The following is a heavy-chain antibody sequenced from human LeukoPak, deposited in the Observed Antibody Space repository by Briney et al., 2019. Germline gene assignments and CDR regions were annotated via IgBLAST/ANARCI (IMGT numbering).Heavy chain of an antibody. J-gene: IGHJ4*02. D-gene: IGHD1-26*01. CDR3: AAYRGAHHKTFDY. CDR2: IKEDESEK. V-gene: IGHV3-7*03. CDR1: GLTLSRSW. Sequence: PGGSLRLSCAGSGLTLSRSWMSWVRQAPGKGLQGVANIKEDESEKDYVDSVKGRFTISRDDAKNSLDLQMNSLRVEDTAVYYCAAYRGAHHKTFDYWGRGTLVTVSS.